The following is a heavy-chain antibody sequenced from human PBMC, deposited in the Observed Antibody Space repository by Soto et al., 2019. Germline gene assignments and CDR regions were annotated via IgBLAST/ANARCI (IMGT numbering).Heavy chain of an antibody. Sequence: QVQLVETGGGVVQPGRSLRLSCAASGFTFSSYGMHWVRQAPGKGLEWVAVISYDGSNKYYADSVKGRFTISRDNSKNTLYLQMNRLRAEDTAVYYCAKEATRDYFDYWGQVTLVTVSS. J-gene: IGHJ4*02. CDR3: AKEATRDYFDY. CDR1: GFTFSSYG. CDR2: ISYDGSNK. D-gene: IGHD2-2*01. V-gene: IGHV3-30*18.